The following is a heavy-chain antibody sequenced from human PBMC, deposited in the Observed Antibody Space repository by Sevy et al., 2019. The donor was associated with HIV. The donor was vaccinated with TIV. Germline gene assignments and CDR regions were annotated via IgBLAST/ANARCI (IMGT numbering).Heavy chain of an antibody. V-gene: IGHV3-23*01. CDR2: ISGSGGGT. Sequence: GGSLRLSCAASGFTFSSYAMSWVRQAPGKGLEWVSAISGSGGGTYYADSVKGRFTSSRDNSKNTLYLQMNSLRAEDTAVYYCAKMVVTAFYYYYYMDVWGKGTTVTVSS. J-gene: IGHJ6*03. CDR1: GFTFSSYA. D-gene: IGHD2-21*02. CDR3: AKMVVTAFYYYYYMDV.